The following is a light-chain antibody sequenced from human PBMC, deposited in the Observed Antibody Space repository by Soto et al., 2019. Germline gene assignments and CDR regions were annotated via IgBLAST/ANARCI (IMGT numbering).Light chain of an antibody. CDR1: QSVSSN. CDR3: QQRSNWPPT. Sequence: EIVLTQSPVTLSLSPGESATLSCRASQSVSSNLAWYQQKPGQAPRLLIYDASNRATGIPARFSGSGSGTDFTLTISSLEPEDFAVYYCQQRSNWPPTFGQGTRLEIK. CDR2: DAS. J-gene: IGKJ5*01. V-gene: IGKV3-11*01.